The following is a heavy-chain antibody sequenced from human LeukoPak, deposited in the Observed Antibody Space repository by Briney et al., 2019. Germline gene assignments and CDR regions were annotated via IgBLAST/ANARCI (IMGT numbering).Heavy chain of an antibody. CDR3: ARLRHYYGSGSYYHARTSYDY. D-gene: IGHD3-10*01. J-gene: IGHJ4*02. CDR1: GGSISSSSYY. Sequence: SETLSLTCTVSGGSISSSSYYWGWIRQPPGKGLEWIGSIYYSGSTYYNPSLKSRVTISVDTSKNQFSLKLSSVTAADTAVYYCARLRHYYGSGSYYHARTSYDYWGQGTLVTVSS. V-gene: IGHV4-39*01. CDR2: IYYSGST.